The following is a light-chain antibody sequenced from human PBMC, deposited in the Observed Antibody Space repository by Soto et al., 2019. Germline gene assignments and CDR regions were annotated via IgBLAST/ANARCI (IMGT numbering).Light chain of an antibody. CDR3: QSYDSSLPGV. V-gene: IGLV1-40*01. J-gene: IGLJ1*01. Sequence: QAVVTQPPSVSGAPGQRVTISCTGSSSNIGAGYDVHWYQQLPGTAPKLLIYGNSNRPSGVPDRFSGSKSGTSASLAITGLQAEDEADYYCQSYDSSLPGVFGTGTKLTVL. CDR2: GNS. CDR1: SSNIGAGYD.